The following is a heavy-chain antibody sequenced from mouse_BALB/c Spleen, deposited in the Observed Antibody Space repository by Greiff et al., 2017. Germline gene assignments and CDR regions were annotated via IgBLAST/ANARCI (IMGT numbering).Heavy chain of an antibody. CDR2: INSNGGST. D-gene: IGHD2-4*01. CDR1: GFTFSSYG. V-gene: IGHV5-6-3*01. Sequence: EVMLVESGGGLVQPGGSLKLSCAASGFTFSSYGMSWVRQTPDKRLELVATINSNGGSTYYPDSVKGRFTISRDNAKNTLYLQMSSLKSEDTAMYYCARDPPYDYDGGMDYWGQGTSVTVSS. CDR3: ARDPPYDYDGGMDY. J-gene: IGHJ4*01.